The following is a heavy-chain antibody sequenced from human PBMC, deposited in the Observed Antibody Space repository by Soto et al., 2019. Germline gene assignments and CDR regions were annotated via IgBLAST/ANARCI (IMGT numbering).Heavy chain of an antibody. CDR2: ISSDSKTI. J-gene: IGHJ4*02. Sequence: EVQLVESGGGLLQPGGSLRLSCTASGFSFNTYSMNWVRQAPGKGLEWISYISSDSKTIDYSDSVKGRFTISRDNARNELYLQMTSLSGEDTAVYYCARDRFGRFQRSGGACYDFWGQGARVTVSS. V-gene: IGHV3-48*01. D-gene: IGHD2-15*01. CDR1: GFSFNTYS. CDR3: ARDRFGRFQRSGGACYDF.